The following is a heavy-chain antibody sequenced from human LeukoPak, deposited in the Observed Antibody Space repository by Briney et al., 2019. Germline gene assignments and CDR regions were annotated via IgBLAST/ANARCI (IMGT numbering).Heavy chain of an antibody. V-gene: IGHV3-48*02. Sequence: GGSLRLSCAASGFTFSSYSMNWVRQAPGKGLEWVSYISSSSSTIYYADSVKGRFTISRDNAKNSLYLQMNSLRDEDTAVYYCARDEPMTYYYDSSGYYYKKGFDYWGQGTLVTVSS. D-gene: IGHD3-22*01. CDR1: GFTFSSYS. CDR3: ARDEPMTYYYDSSGYYYKKGFDY. CDR2: ISSSSSTI. J-gene: IGHJ4*02.